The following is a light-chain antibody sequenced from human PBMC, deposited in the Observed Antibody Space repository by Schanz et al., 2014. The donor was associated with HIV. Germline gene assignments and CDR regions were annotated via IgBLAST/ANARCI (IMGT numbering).Light chain of an antibody. V-gene: IGKV3-20*01. CDR1: QSISRNY. J-gene: IGKJ1*01. Sequence: EVVLTQSPGTLSLSPGERATLSCRASQSISRNYLAWFQQKPGQAPRLLIYGASNRATGIPDRFSGSGSGTDFTLTISRLEPEDFTVYYCQQYSASPRTFGQGTKVEIK. CDR3: QQYSASPRT. CDR2: GAS.